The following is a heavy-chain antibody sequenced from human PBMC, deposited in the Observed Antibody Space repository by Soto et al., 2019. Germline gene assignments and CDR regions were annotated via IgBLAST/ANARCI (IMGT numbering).Heavy chain of an antibody. V-gene: IGHV3-23*01. CDR3: AKDHRPGIAAAGINFDY. CDR1: KCTVVGFA. D-gene: IGHD6-13*01. Sequence: RDWCGAAKCTVVGFAGSCVSQTPGKGLEWVSAISGSGGSTYYADSVKGRFTIYRDNSKNTLYLQMNSLRAEDTAVYYCAKDHRPGIAAAGINFDYWGQGTLVTVSS. J-gene: IGHJ4*02. CDR2: ISGSGGST.